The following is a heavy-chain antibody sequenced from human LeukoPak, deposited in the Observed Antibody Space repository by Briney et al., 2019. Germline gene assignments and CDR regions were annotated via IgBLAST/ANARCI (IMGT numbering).Heavy chain of an antibody. CDR3: ARSYYGSGSHGD. CDR2: IYSGGST. J-gene: IGHJ4*02. Sequence: GGSLRLSCAASGFTVSSNYMSWVRQAPGKGLEWVSVIYSGGSTYYADSVKGRFTISRDNSKNTLYLQMNSLRAEDTAVYYCARSYYGSGSHGDWGQGTLVTVSS. V-gene: IGHV3-66*01. CDR1: GFTVSSNY. D-gene: IGHD3-10*01.